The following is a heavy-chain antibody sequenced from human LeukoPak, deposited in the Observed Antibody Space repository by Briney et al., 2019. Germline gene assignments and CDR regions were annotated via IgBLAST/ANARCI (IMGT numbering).Heavy chain of an antibody. CDR3: ARHAYYDFVTGLFDP. Sequence: PSETLSPTCTVSGGSISSSNYYWGWIRQPPGKGLEWIGSIYYSGNTYYNSSLKSRVTISVDTSKNHFSLNLNSVTAADTAVYYCARHAYYDFVTGLFDPWGQGTLVTVSS. D-gene: IGHD3-3*01. CDR2: IYYSGNT. V-gene: IGHV4-39*01. CDR1: GGSISSSNYY. J-gene: IGHJ5*02.